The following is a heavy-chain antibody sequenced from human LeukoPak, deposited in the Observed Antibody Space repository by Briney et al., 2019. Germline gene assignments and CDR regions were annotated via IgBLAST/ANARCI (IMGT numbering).Heavy chain of an antibody. CDR3: ARGPHRSSRQRSWFDP. D-gene: IGHD6-6*01. J-gene: IGHJ5*02. CDR1: GYSFTSYD. Sequence: ASVKVSCKASGYSFTSYDINWVRQATGQGLEWMGWMNANTGATGYAQKFQGRVTMTRDTSISTAYMELSRLRSDDTAVYYCARGPHRSSRQRSWFDPWGQGTLVTVSS. CDR2: MNANTGAT. V-gene: IGHV1-8*01.